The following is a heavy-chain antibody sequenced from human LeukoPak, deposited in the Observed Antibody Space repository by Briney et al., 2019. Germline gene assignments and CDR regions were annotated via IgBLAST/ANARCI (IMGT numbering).Heavy chain of an antibody. J-gene: IGHJ4*02. Sequence: PGGSLRLSCVVSGFTFSSYSMNWVRQAPGKGLEWVSSITNSGSHIYYADSVKGRFTISRDNAKNSLYLQMSNLRAEDTALYYCARDYTYSSSWYGDYWGQGTLVTVSS. CDR2: ITNSGSHI. CDR3: ARDYTYSSSWYGDY. V-gene: IGHV3-21*06. CDR1: GFTFSSYS. D-gene: IGHD6-13*01.